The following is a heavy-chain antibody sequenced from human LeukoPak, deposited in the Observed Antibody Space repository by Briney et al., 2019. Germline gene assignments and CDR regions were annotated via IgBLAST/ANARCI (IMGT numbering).Heavy chain of an antibody. CDR2: SRNKAKSYTT. CDR3: VRVGSVAGSDYLDY. J-gene: IGHJ4*02. CDR1: GFTFSDHF. D-gene: IGHD6-19*01. V-gene: IGHV3-72*01. Sequence: SGGSLSLSCAVSGFTFSDHFLDWVRQAPGKGLEWVGRSRNKAKSYTTECAASVKGRFTISRDDSKNSLYLQMNNLRTEDTAVYYCVRVGSVAGSDYLDYWGQGTLVTVSS.